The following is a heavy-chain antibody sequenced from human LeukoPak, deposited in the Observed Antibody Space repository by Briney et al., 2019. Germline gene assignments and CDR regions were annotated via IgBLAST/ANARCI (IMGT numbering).Heavy chain of an antibody. D-gene: IGHD6-19*01. CDR3: ARDLGGIAVDYYYGMDV. J-gene: IGHJ6*02. CDR1: GFTFSSYS. CDR2: ISSSSSYI. Sequence: KPRGSLRLSCAASGFTFSSYSMNWVRQAPGKGLEWVSSISSSSSYIYYADSVKGRFTISRDNAKNSLYLQMNSLRAEDTAVYYCARDLGGIAVDYYYGMDVWGQGTTVTVSS. V-gene: IGHV3-21*01.